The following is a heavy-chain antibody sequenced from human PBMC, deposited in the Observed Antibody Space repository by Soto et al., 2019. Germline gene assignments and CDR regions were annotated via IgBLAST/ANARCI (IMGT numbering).Heavy chain of an antibody. J-gene: IGHJ4*02. V-gene: IGHV1-18*01. D-gene: IGHD6-13*01. Sequence: QVQLVQSGAEVKKPGASVKVSCKASGYTFTSYGINWVRQAPGQGLEWMGWINTYDGNTNHAQKFQGRVTMTTDTSTSTAYMELRSLSSDDTAVYYGAASQQFAYCGRGTLVTVSS. CDR3: AASQQFAY. CDR2: INTYDGNT. CDR1: GYTFTSYG.